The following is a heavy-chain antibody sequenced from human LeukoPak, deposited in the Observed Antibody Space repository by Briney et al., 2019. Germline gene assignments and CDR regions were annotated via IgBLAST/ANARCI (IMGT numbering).Heavy chain of an antibody. J-gene: IGHJ4*02. CDR3: ARSGWKWNSVHYYFDY. CDR2: TYYRSKWYN. Sequence: SQTRSLTCAISGYSVSSNSAALHWIRQSPSRGLEWLGRTYYRSKWYNEYAVSVNSRITINPDTSKTQSSLQLNSVTPEDTAVYYCARSGWKWNSVHYYFDYWGQGTLVTVSS. D-gene: IGHD1-7*01. V-gene: IGHV6-1*01. CDR1: GYSVSSNSAA.